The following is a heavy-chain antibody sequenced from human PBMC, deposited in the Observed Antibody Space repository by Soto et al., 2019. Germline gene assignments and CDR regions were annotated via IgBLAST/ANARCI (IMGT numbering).Heavy chain of an antibody. V-gene: IGHV1-3*01. CDR2: INAGNGNT. D-gene: IGHD3-3*01. J-gene: IGHJ5*02. CDR1: GYTFTSYA. CDR3: ARNSDVWRGYYKSNWFDA. Sequence: QVQLVQSGAEVKKPGASVKVSCKASGYTFTSYAMHWVRQAPGQRLEWMGWINAGNGNTQYSQKFQGRVTITRDTAASTDYMERSSLRSEDTAVEYWARNSDVWRGYYKSNWFDAWGQGTLVTVSS.